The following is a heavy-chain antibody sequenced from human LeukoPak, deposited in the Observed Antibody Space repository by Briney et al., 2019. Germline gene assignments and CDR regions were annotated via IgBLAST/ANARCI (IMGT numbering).Heavy chain of an antibody. J-gene: IGHJ6*03. V-gene: IGHV1-8*01. D-gene: IGHD5-12*01. CDR2: MNPNNGNT. Sequence: ASVTVSCKCTGYTFTSYDFNWVRQANAQGLEWVGLMNPNNGNTGYAQKFQGRVNMTRNTSISTAYMELSSLRSEDTAVYYCARTRGYSGYYYPELAYYYDYIDVWGKGTTVTISS. CDR1: GYTFTSYD. CDR3: ARTRGYSGYYYPELAYYYDYIDV.